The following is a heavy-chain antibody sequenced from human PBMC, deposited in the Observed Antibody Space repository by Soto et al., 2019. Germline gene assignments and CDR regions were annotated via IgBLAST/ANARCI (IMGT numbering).Heavy chain of an antibody. J-gene: IGHJ3*02. V-gene: IGHV3-33*01. CDR1: GFTFSSYG. D-gene: IGHD5-12*01. CDR3: ARAIPTTYSGYDGGAFDI. Sequence: QVQLVESGGGVVQPGRSLRLSCAASGFTFSSYGMHWVRQAPGKGLEWVAVIWYDGSNKYYADSVKGRFTISRDNSKNTLYLQMNSLRAEDTAVYYCARAIPTTYSGYDGGAFDIWGQGTMVTVSS. CDR2: IWYDGSNK.